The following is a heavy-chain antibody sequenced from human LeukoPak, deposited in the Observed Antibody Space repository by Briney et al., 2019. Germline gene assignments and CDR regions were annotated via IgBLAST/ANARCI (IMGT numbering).Heavy chain of an antibody. CDR2: IYYSGST. Sequence: SETLSLTCTVSGGSISSSSYYWGWIRQPPVKGLEWIGSIYYSGSTYYNPSLKSRVTISVDTSKDQFSLKLSSVTAADTAVYYCARINGYNWTGGYYYYMDVWGKGTTVTVSS. V-gene: IGHV4-39*01. J-gene: IGHJ6*03. D-gene: IGHD1-20*01. CDR3: ARINGYNWTGGYYYYMDV. CDR1: GGSISSSSYY.